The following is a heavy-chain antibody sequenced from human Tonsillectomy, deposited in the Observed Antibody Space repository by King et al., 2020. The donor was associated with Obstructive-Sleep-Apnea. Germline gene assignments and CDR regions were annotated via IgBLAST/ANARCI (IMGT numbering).Heavy chain of an antibody. Sequence: VQLVESGGGLVQPGGSLRLSCTVSGISFSNYWMSWVRQAPGKGREWVANIKKDGIERYYVDAVKGRFTNASDNAKNSLFLQMNSLRGEDTAVYFCALITGSDYWGQGTMVTVSS. D-gene: IGHD1-1*01. CDR2: IKKDGIER. CDR1: GISFSNYW. V-gene: IGHV3-7*01. CDR3: ALITGSDY. J-gene: IGHJ4*02.